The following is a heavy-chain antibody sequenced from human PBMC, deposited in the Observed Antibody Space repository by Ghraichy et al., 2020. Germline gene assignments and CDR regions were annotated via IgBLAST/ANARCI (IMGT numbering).Heavy chain of an antibody. V-gene: IGHV1-24*01. J-gene: IGHJ3*02. CDR2: FDPEDGRT. D-gene: IGHD1-26*01. Sequence: ASVKVSCKVSGYTLTELSMHWVRQAPGKGLEWMGGFDPEDGRTIYAQKFQGRVTMTEDTFRDTAYMELRSLRSEDTAVYYCASDHGVGAYDAFDIWGQGTMVTVSS. CDR3: ASDHGVGAYDAFDI. CDR1: GYTLTELS.